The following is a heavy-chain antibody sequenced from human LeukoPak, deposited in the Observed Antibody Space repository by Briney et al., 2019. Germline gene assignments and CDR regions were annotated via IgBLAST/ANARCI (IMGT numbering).Heavy chain of an antibody. J-gene: IGHJ4*02. CDR1: GGSISSSSYY. Sequence: SETLSLTCTVSGGSISSSSYYWGWIRQPPGKGLEWIGSIYYSGSTYYNPSLKSRVTISVDTSKNQFSLKLSSVTAADTAVYYCARDFGTIDYWGQGTLVTVSS. CDR2: IYYSGST. V-gene: IGHV4-39*07. CDR3: ARDFGTIDY. D-gene: IGHD1/OR15-1a*01.